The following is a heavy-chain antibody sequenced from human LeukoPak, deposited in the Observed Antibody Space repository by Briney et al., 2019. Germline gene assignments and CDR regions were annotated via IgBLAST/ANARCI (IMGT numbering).Heavy chain of an antibody. V-gene: IGHV3-30*03. CDR1: GFTFNSYG. CDR3: ARDLYSLGDY. J-gene: IGHJ4*02. CDR2: ISYDGSNK. D-gene: IGHD2-15*01. Sequence: GGSLRLSCAASGFTFNSYGMHWVRQAPGKGLEWVAVISYDGSNKYYADSVKGRFTISRDNSKNTLYLQMNSLRAEDTAVYYCARDLYSLGDYWGQGTLVTVSS.